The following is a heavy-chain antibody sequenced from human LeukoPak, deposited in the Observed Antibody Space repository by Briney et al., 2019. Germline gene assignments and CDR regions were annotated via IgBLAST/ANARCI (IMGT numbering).Heavy chain of an antibody. D-gene: IGHD3-10*01. J-gene: IGHJ4*02. V-gene: IGHV3-48*03. Sequence: GGSLRLSCAASGFTFSSYEMNWVRQAPGKGLEWVSYISSSGSTIYYADSVKGRFTISRDNAKNSLYLQMNSLRAEDTALYYCARDDYGSGSWSDFWGQGTLVTVSS. CDR2: ISSSGSTI. CDR3: ARDDYGSGSWSDF. CDR1: GFTFSSYE.